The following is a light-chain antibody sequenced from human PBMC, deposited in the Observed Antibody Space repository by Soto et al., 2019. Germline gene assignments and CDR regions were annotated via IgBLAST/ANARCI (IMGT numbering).Light chain of an antibody. V-gene: IGKV1-5*03. CDR2: KAS. Sequence: DIQMTQSPSTLSASVGDRVTISCRASQSISSLLAWDQQKPGKAPKLLIYKASSLESGVPSRFSGSGSGTEFTLTISSLQPDDFATYYCQQYNSYSPPWTFGQGTKVEIK. CDR3: QQYNSYSPPWT. J-gene: IGKJ1*01. CDR1: QSISSL.